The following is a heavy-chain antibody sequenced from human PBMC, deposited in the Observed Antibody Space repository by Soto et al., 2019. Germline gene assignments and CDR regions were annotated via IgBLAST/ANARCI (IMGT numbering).Heavy chain of an antibody. CDR2: ISESGGNT. D-gene: IGHD6-13*01. Sequence: GGSLRLSCAASGFTFSSYAMSWVRQAPGKGLEWVSTISESGGNTYYADSVRGRLTISRDNSKNTLYLQMDGLRGEDTAVYYCAKDRDSSWFPDYWGQGTLVTVSS. J-gene: IGHJ4*02. CDR3: AKDRDSSWFPDY. V-gene: IGHV3-23*01. CDR1: GFTFSSYA.